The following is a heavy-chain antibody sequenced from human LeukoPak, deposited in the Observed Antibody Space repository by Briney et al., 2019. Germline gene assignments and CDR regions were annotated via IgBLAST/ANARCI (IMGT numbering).Heavy chain of an antibody. CDR2: ISSSSSYI. CDR1: GFTFSSYS. D-gene: IGHD2-2*02. CDR3: ARERGRDCSSTSCYSDY. J-gene: IGHJ4*02. Sequence: TGGSLRLSCAASGFTFSSYSMNWVRQAPGKGLEWVSSISSSSSYIYYADSVKGQFTISRDNAKNSLYLQMNSLRAEDTAVYYCARERGRDCSSTSCYSDYWGQGTLVTVSS. V-gene: IGHV3-21*01.